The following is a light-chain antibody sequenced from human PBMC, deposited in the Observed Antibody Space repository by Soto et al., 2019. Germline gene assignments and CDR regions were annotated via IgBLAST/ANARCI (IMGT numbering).Light chain of an antibody. CDR3: QHYETCPLT. Sequence: DIQMTQSPATLSASVGDRVTIGCRASQSISGWLAWYQQKPGKAPKLLIYKASILESGVPSRFSGSGSATEFTLSISSLQPEDFASYYYQHYETCPLTFGGGTKV. J-gene: IGKJ4*01. CDR2: KAS. CDR1: QSISGW. V-gene: IGKV1-5*03.